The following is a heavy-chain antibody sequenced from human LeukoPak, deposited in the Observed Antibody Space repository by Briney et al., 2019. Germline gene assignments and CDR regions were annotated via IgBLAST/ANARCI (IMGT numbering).Heavy chain of an antibody. CDR2: ISYDGSNK. Sequence: GGSLRLSCAASGFTFSSYAMHWVRQAPGKGQEWVAVISYDGSNKYYADSVKGRFTISRDNSKNTLYLQMNSLRSEDTAVYYCARDAPGYSSSWYDWGQGTLVTVSS. D-gene: IGHD6-13*01. V-gene: IGHV3-30-3*01. J-gene: IGHJ4*02. CDR3: ARDAPGYSSSWYD. CDR1: GFTFSSYA.